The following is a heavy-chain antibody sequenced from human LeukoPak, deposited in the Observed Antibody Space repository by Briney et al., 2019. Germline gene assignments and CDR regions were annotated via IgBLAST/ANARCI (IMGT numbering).Heavy chain of an antibody. Sequence: PGTSLRLSCAASGFTFSNYAMRWVRQGPGKGLEWVAIMSNDGSNEKYADSVRGRFTISRDNPKNTLYVQMNSLRSEDTAVYYCARGTGSGSYIIDYWGQGILVTVSS. J-gene: IGHJ4*02. V-gene: IGHV3-30*04. CDR2: MSNDGSNE. D-gene: IGHD3-10*01. CDR3: ARGTGSGSYIIDY. CDR1: GFTFSNYA.